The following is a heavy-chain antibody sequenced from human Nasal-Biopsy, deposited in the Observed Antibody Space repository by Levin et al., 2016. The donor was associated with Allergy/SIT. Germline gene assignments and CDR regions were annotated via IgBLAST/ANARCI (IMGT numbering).Heavy chain of an antibody. CDR2: IYHSGST. CDR1: GGSISSSNW. V-gene: IGHV4-4*02. CDR3: ANIGTTCSGGSCYPSY. Sequence: SETLSLTCAVSGGSISSSNWWSWVRQSPGKGLEWIGEIYHSGSTNYSPSLKSRVTISLDKSKNQFSLKLNSVTAADTAVYYCANIGTTCSGGSCYPSYWGQGTLVTVSS. J-gene: IGHJ4*02. D-gene: IGHD2-15*01.